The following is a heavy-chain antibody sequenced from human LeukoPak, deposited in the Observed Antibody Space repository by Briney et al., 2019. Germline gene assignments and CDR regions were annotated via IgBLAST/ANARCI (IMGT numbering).Heavy chain of an antibody. Sequence: PGGSLRLSCAASGFTFRDYWMTWVRQAPGKGLEWVGNIKEDGSENYYVDSLKGRFTISRDNAKNSLHLQMNSLRVEDTAVYYCATGSGWCFIDWGQGTLVTVSS. CDR3: ATGSGWCFID. CDR2: IKEDGSEN. V-gene: IGHV3-7*01. D-gene: IGHD6-19*01. J-gene: IGHJ4*02. CDR1: GFTFRDYW.